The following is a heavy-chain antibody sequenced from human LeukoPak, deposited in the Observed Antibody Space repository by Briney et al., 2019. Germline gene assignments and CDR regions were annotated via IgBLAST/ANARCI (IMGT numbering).Heavy chain of an antibody. Sequence: SVKVSCKASGGTFSSYTISWVRQAPGQGLEWMGRIIPILGIANYAQKFQGRVTITADKSTSTAYMELSSLRSEDTAVYYCARGDLSSSSGGFDYWGQGTLVTVSS. CDR3: ARGDLSSSSGGFDY. V-gene: IGHV1-69*02. D-gene: IGHD6-6*01. J-gene: IGHJ4*02. CDR1: GGTFSSYT. CDR2: IIPILGIA.